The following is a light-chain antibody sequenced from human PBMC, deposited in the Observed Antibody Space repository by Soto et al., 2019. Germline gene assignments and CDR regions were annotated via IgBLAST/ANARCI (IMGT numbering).Light chain of an antibody. J-gene: IGLJ1*01. CDR3: SSYTGSSTFV. CDR2: DVN. V-gene: IGLV2-14*01. Sequence: QSALTQPASVSGSPGQSITISCTGTSSDVGGYDYVSWYQQLPGTAPKLLIYDVNNRPSGVSHRFAGSKSGNTASLTISGLQDEDEADYYCSSYTGSSTFVFGAGTKLTVL. CDR1: SSDVGGYDY.